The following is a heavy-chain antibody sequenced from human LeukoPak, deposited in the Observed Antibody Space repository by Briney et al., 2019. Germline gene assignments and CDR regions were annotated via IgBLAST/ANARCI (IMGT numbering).Heavy chain of an antibody. J-gene: IGHJ4*02. CDR2: ISAYNDNT. V-gene: IGHV1-18*01. Sequence: ASVKVSCKASGYTFTTYGINWVRQAPGQGLECMGWISAYNDNTNYEQKFQGRVTMTTDTSTSTAYMEVRDLRSDDTAIYYCTRGATAYSSTWIDYWGQGALVTVSS. D-gene: IGHD6-13*01. CDR1: GYTFTTYG. CDR3: TRGATAYSSTWIDY.